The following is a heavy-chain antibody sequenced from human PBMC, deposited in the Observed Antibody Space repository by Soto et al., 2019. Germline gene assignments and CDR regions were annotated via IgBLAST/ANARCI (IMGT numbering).Heavy chain of an antibody. CDR2: INRGASGT. V-gene: IGHV3-7*01. D-gene: IGHD2-15*01. CDR3: ATLDTAEIQTAAY. Sequence: EVQLVESGGDLVQPGGSLRLSCAGSGFLFSAYWRSWVRHAPGKALEWVAMINRGASGTHYVDSGKGRFAISRDNAKNSLYLKMNSLRVEATAVYYCATLDTAEIQTAAYWGQGTLVTVSS. CDR1: GFLFSAYW. J-gene: IGHJ4*02.